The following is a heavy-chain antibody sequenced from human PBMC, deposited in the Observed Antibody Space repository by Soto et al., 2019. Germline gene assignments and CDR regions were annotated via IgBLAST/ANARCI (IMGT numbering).Heavy chain of an antibody. CDR3: ATGRIVGATFDI. D-gene: IGHD1-26*01. CDR2: INSDGSST. J-gene: IGHJ3*02. Sequence: GGSLRLSCAASGFTFSSYWMHWVRQAPGKGLVWVSRINSDGSSTSYADSVKGLFTISRDNAKNTLYLQMNSLRAEDTAVYYCATGRIVGATFDIWGQGTMVTVSS. V-gene: IGHV3-74*01. CDR1: GFTFSSYW.